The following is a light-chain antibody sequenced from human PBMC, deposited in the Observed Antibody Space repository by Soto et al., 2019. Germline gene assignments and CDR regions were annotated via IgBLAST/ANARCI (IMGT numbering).Light chain of an antibody. CDR2: GAS. CDR1: QSVSSN. V-gene: IGKV3-15*01. Sequence: EIVMTQSPATLSLSPGERATLSCRASQSVSSNLAWYQQKPGQAPRLLIYGASTRATGIPARCSGSGSGTEFTPTISSLQSEDFAVYYCQQYNNCPRAFGGGTKVEIK. CDR3: QQYNNCPRA. J-gene: IGKJ4*01.